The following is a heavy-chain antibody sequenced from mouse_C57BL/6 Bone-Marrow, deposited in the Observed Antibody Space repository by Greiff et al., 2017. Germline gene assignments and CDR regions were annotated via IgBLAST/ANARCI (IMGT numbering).Heavy chain of an antibody. J-gene: IGHJ4*01. Sequence: EVHLVESGGDLVKPGGSLKLSCAASGFTFSSYGMSWVRQTPDKRLEWVATISSGGSYTYYPDSVKGRFTISIDNAKNTLYLQMSSLKSEDTAMYYCARRGYYYAMDYWGQGTSVTVSS. CDR3: ARRGYYYAMDY. CDR2: ISSGGSYT. CDR1: GFTFSSYG. V-gene: IGHV5-6*01.